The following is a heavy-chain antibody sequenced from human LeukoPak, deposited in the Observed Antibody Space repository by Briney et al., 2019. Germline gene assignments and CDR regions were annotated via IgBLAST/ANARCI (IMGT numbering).Heavy chain of an antibody. Sequence: PSETLSLTCAVYGGSLSDYYWSWIRQSPGKGLEWIGEISHRGRTYYNLSLKSRVTISIDTSKNQLSLKLSSVTAADTAVYSCVRHVARAFDIWGQGTKVTVSS. J-gene: IGHJ3*02. CDR1: GGSLSDYY. CDR2: ISHRGRT. CDR3: VRHVARAFDI. V-gene: IGHV4-34*01.